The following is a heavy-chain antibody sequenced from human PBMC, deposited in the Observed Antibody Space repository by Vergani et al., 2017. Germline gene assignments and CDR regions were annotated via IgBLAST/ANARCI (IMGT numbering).Heavy chain of an antibody. V-gene: IGHV1-18*04. Sequence: QVQLQESGPGLVKPSETLSLTCTVSGGSISSYYWSWIRQAPGQGLEWMGWISAYNGNTNYAQKLQGRVTMTTDTSTSTAYMELSSLRSEDTAVQYCARDRDRAARGGSPLDYWGQGTLVTVSS. D-gene: IGHD6-6*01. CDR1: GGSISSYY. J-gene: IGHJ4*02. CDR3: ARDRDRAARGGSPLDY. CDR2: ISAYNGNT.